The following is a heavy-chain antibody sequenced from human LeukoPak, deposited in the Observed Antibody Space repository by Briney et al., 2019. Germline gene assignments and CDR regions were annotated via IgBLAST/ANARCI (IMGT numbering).Heavy chain of an antibody. D-gene: IGHD3-22*01. CDR3: ARDCDTSGYYYCGMDV. CDR1: GFTVSSNY. Sequence: PGGSLRLSCAASGFTVSSNYMSWVRQAPGKGLEWVSVIYSGGSTYYADSVKGRFTISRDNTKNTAYLQMNSLRTEDTAVYYCARDCDTSGYYYCGMDVWGQGTTVAVSS. CDR2: IYSGGST. J-gene: IGHJ6*02. V-gene: IGHV3-53*05.